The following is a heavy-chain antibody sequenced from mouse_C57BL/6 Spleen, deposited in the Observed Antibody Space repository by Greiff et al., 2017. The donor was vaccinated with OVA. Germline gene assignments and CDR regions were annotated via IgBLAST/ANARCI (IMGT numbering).Heavy chain of an antibody. CDR3: EAYYGSSYGYYFDY. D-gene: IGHD1-1*01. J-gene: IGHJ2*01. Sequence: EVQLQESGGGLVQPGGSMKLSCVASGFTFSNYWMNWVRQSPEKGLEWVAQIRLKSDNYATHYAESVKGRFTISRDDSKSSVYLQMNNLRAEDTGIYYCEAYYGSSYGYYFDYWGQGTTLTVSS. V-gene: IGHV6-3*01. CDR2: IRLKSDNYAT. CDR1: GFTFSNYW.